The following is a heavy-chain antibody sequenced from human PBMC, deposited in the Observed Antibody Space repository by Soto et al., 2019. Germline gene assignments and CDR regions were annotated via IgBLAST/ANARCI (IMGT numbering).Heavy chain of an antibody. Sequence: SETLSLTCSVSGASISNHYWSWMRQYPGKGLEWIGLMSNAGIPTYNPSLQGRVNISPDTSNNRISLRLSSVNAAETTVYYCARESGFCGPRCYRNNWFDPWGQGILVTVSS. CDR1: GASISNHY. V-gene: IGHV4-59*11. D-gene: IGHD2-2*02. CDR3: ARESGFCGPRCYRNNWFDP. J-gene: IGHJ5*02. CDR2: MSNAGIP.